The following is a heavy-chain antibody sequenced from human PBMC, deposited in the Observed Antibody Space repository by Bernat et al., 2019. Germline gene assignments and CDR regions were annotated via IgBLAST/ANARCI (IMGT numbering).Heavy chain of an antibody. D-gene: IGHD3-10*01. Sequence: LSCTASGFTFSIYWMHWVRQAPGKGLVWVSRINSDGSSTSYADSVKGRFTISSDNAKNTLYLQMNSLRAEDTAVYYCARASLWFSEFALDVWGKGTMVIV. CDR1: GFTFSIYW. CDR2: INSDGSST. V-gene: IGHV3-74*01. J-gene: IGHJ6*03. CDR3: ARASLWFSEFALDV.